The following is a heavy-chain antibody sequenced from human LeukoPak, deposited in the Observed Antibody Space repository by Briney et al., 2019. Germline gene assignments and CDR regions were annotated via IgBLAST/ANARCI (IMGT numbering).Heavy chain of an antibody. J-gene: IGHJ4*02. D-gene: IGHD4-17*01. CDR3: ARAGTNLGDYDY. Sequence: SETLSLTCTVSGYSINSGYYWGWIRPSPGKGLEWLGSIYHNGNNHNHPSLKSRVTISVDTSKNQFSLKLSSVTAADTAVYYCARAGTNLGDYDYWGQGTLVTVSS. CDR1: GYSINSGYY. CDR2: IYHNGNN. V-gene: IGHV4-38-2*02.